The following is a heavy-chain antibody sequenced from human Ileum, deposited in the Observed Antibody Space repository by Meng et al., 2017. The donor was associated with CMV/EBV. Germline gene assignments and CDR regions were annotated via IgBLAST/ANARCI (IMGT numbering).Heavy chain of an antibody. D-gene: IGHD5-18*01. Sequence: FSSYYWSWIRQPPGKGLEWIGEINHSGSTNYNPSLKSRVTISLDTSKNQFSLKLGSVTAADTAVYYCARDLRPIQLWENYYYYGMDVWGQGTTVTVSS. CDR2: INHSGST. CDR3: ARDLRPIQLWENYYYYGMDV. J-gene: IGHJ6*02. V-gene: IGHV4-34*01. CDR1: FSSYY.